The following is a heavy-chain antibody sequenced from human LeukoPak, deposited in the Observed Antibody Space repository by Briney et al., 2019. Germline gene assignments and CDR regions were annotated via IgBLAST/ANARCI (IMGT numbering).Heavy chain of an antibody. CDR3: ARRPSVIAVAGNRNFDY. CDR2: ISYSGST. D-gene: IGHD6-19*01. V-gene: IGHV4-30-4*01. Sequence: SQTLSLTCTVSGGSISSGDYYWSWIRQPPGKGLEWIGYISYSGSTYYNPSLKSRVTMSVDTSKNQFSLKLSSVTAADTAVYYCARRPSVIAVAGNRNFDYWGQGTLVTVSS. CDR1: GGSISSGDYY. J-gene: IGHJ4*02.